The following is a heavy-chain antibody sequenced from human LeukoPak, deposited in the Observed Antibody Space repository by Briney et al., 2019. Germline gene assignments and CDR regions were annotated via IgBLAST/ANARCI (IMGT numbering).Heavy chain of an antibody. J-gene: IGHJ5*02. D-gene: IGHD3-10*01. CDR2: ISYEGGTQ. Sequence: GLSLRLSYAPSGPTLSPPGMHWARQAPGKGLEWVAVISYEGGTQHYADSVKGRFIISRDNPRNTLYLQMNILRTEDTAVYYCAKEGTPQVSTWYDLWGQGTQVIVSS. CDR3: AKEGTPQVSTWYDL. CDR1: GPTLSPPG. V-gene: IGHV3-30*18.